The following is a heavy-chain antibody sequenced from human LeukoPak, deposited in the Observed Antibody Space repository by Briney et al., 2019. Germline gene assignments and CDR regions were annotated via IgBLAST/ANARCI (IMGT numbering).Heavy chain of an antibody. V-gene: IGHV4-39*01. D-gene: IGHD6-19*01. Sequence: PSETLSLTCTVSGGSISSSSYYWGWIRQPPGKGLEWIGSIYYSGSTYYNPSLKSRVTISVDTSKNQFSLKLSSVTAADTAVYYCARHSPSSGWSDAFDICGQGTMVTVSS. CDR1: GGSISSSSYY. CDR2: IYYSGST. CDR3: ARHSPSSGWSDAFDI. J-gene: IGHJ3*02.